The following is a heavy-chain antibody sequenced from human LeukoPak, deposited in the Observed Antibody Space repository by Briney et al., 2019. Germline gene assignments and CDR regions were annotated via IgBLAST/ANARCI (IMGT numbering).Heavy chain of an antibody. J-gene: IGHJ4*02. V-gene: IGHV4-59*08. CDR1: GGSISSYY. CDR2: IYYSGST. CDR3: KNDYGDY. D-gene: IGHD4-17*01. Sequence: PSETLSLTCTVSGGSISSYYWSWIRQPPGKGLEWIGCIYYSGSTNYNPSFKSRVTISVDTSKNQFSLKLSSVTAADTAVYYCKNDYGDYWGQGNLVTVSS.